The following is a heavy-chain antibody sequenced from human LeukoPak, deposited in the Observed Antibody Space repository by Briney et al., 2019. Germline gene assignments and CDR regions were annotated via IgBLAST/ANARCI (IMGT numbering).Heavy chain of an antibody. V-gene: IGHV3-66*01. CDR3: AKCREGSTSWYAAG. CDR2: TYSGGSS. Sequence: PGGSLRLSRVASGLTVNSNYISWVRQAPGKGLEWVSLTYSGGSSYYADSVKGRFTISRDIPKNTLYLQMNSLRAEDTAVYYCAKCREGSTSWYAAGWGQGTLVTVSS. J-gene: IGHJ4*02. CDR1: GLTVNSNY. D-gene: IGHD6-13*01.